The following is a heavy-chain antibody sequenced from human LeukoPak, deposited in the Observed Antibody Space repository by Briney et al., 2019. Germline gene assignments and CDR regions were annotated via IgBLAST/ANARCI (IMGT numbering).Heavy chain of an antibody. CDR2: IKPDGSEK. D-gene: IGHD3-10*01. V-gene: IGHV3-7*03. J-gene: IGHJ3*02. Sequence: GGSLRLSCAASGFTFSSYWMSWVRQAPGKGLEWVANIKPDGSEKHYVDSVTGRLTIARDNAKNSLYLQMNSLRAEDTAVYYCARGDYYGSGSYYHDAFDIWGQGTMVTVSS. CDR3: ARGDYYGSGSYYHDAFDI. CDR1: GFTFSSYW.